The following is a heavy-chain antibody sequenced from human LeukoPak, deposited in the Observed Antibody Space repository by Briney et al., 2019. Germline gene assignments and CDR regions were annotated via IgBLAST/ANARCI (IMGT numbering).Heavy chain of an antibody. Sequence: SETLSLTCAVYSGSFSVHYWSWIRQPPGEGLEWIGEIHHTGSTNYNSSLKSRVTISIDTSKNQFSLRLSSVTAADTAVYYCARDGWESGDYWGQGTLVTVSS. V-gene: IGHV4-34*01. CDR3: ARDGWESGDY. CDR1: SGSFSVHY. D-gene: IGHD1-26*01. CDR2: IHHTGST. J-gene: IGHJ4*02.